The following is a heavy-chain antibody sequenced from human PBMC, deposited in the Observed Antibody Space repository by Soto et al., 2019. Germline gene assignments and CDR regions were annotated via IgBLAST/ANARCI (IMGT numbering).Heavy chain of an antibody. Sequence: EVQLVESGGGLVQPGGSLRLSCAASGFTFSSYAMHWVRQAPGKGLEYVSAISSYGGSTYYANSVKGRFTISRDNSKNTLYRQMGSLGAEDMAVYYCARDPDSSGYYYFDSWGQGNLVTVSS. J-gene: IGHJ4*02. V-gene: IGHV3-64*01. CDR1: GFTFSSYA. CDR3: ARDPDSSGYYYFDS. CDR2: ISSYGGST. D-gene: IGHD3-22*01.